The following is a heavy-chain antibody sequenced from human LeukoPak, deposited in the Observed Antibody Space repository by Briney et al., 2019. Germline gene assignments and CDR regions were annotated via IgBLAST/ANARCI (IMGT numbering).Heavy chain of an antibody. D-gene: IGHD3-10*01. J-gene: IGHJ4*02. Sequence: GGSLRLSCAASEFTFSTYWMTWVRQAPGKGLEWVADIKQDGSEKYYVDSVKGRFTISRQNAKKSLFLQMNSLRAEDTAVYYCARAGNYYGSGSYYYFDYWGQGTLVTVSS. CDR1: EFTFSTYW. CDR3: ARAGNYYGSGSYYYFDY. V-gene: IGHV3-7*01. CDR2: IKQDGSEK.